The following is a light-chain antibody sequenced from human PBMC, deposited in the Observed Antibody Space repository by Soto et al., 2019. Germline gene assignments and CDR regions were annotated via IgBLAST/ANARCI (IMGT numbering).Light chain of an antibody. CDR1: QSVSSSY. CDR2: GAS. V-gene: IGKV3-20*01. Sequence: EIVLTQSPGNLSLSPGERATLPCRASQSVSSSYLAWYQQKPGQAPRLLIYGASSRATGIPDMLSGSWARADFTLTISRMEASDFAVSYCQQSGSSGTFGQGTNVDIK. CDR3: QQSGSSGT. J-gene: IGKJ1*01.